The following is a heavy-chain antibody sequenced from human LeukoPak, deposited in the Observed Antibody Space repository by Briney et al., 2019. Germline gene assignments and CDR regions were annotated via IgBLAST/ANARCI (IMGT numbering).Heavy chain of an antibody. CDR3: ARGYCSGGSCSKFDY. D-gene: IGHD2-15*01. V-gene: IGHV3-33*08. CDR1: GFTFSTYG. CDR2: IWYGGSNT. Sequence: SGRSLRLSCAASGFTFSTYGMHWVRQAPGKGLEWVAVIWYGGSNTYYADSVKGRFTISRDNSKNTLYLQMNSLRADDTAMYYCARGYCSGGSCSKFDYWGQGTLVTVSS. J-gene: IGHJ4*02.